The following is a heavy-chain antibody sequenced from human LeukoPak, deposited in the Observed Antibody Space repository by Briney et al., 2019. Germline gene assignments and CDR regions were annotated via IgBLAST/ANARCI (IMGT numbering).Heavy chain of an antibody. J-gene: IGHJ4*02. CDR3: AVSAVSTVGFDY. D-gene: IGHD4-11*01. Sequence: GGSLRLSCAASGFTVSSNEMSWVRQAPGKGLEWVSSISGGSTYYADSRKGRFTISRDNSKNSVYLQMNNLRAEDTAVYYCAVSAVSTVGFDYWGQGTLVTVSS. CDR1: GFTVSSNE. V-gene: IGHV3-38-3*01. CDR2: ISGGST.